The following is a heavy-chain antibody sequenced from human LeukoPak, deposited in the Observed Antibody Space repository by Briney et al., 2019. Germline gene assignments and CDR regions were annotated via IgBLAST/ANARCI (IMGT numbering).Heavy chain of an antibody. Sequence: PSETLSLTCTVSGGSISSSSYYWGWIRQPPGKGLEWIGNIYYSGSTYYNPSLESRVTISVDTSKNQFSLKLSSVTAADTAVYYCARQRGSYEDYWGQGTLVTVSS. CDR1: GGSISSSSYY. J-gene: IGHJ4*02. CDR2: IYYSGST. D-gene: IGHD1-26*01. CDR3: ARQRGSYEDY. V-gene: IGHV4-39*01.